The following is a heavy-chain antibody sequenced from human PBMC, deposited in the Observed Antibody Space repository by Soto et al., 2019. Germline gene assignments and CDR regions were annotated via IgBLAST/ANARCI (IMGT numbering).Heavy chain of an antibody. CDR3: ARESTRTTAPDY. V-gene: IGHV1-3*01. Sequence: ASVKVSCKASGYTFTSYSMHWVRQAPGQRLEWMGWFNAGSGNTKYSQKFQGRVTITRDTSATTAYMELSSLRYEDTAVYYCARESTRTTAPDYWGPGTLVTVYS. CDR2: FNAGSGNT. J-gene: IGHJ4*02. D-gene: IGHD4-17*01. CDR1: GYTFTSYS.